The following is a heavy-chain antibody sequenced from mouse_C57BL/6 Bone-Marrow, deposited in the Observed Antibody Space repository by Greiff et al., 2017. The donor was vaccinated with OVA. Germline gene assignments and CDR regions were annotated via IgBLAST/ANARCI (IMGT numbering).Heavy chain of an antibody. CDR2: ISSGGDYI. Sequence: DVQLVESGEGLVKPGGSLKLSCAASGFTFSSYAMSWVRQTPEKRLEWVAYISSGGDYIYYADTVKGRFTISRDNARNTLYLQMSSLKSEDTAMYYCTRDCWDPGWFDYWGQGTTLTVSS. D-gene: IGHD4-1*01. V-gene: IGHV5-9-1*02. J-gene: IGHJ2*01. CDR3: TRDCWDPGWFDY. CDR1: GFTFSSYA.